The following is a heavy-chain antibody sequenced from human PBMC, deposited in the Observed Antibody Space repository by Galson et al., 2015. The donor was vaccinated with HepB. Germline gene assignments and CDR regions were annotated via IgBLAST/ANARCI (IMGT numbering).Heavy chain of an antibody. Sequence: SLRLSCAASGFTFSSYSMNWVRQAPGKGLEWVSYISSSSSTIYYADSVKGRFTISRDNAKNSLYLQMNSLRDEDTAVYYCARITDYYDSSGYYYVGRGYYYYGMDVWGQGTTVTVSS. D-gene: IGHD3-22*01. V-gene: IGHV3-48*02. CDR1: GFTFSSYS. CDR3: ARITDYYDSSGYYYVGRGYYYYGMDV. CDR2: ISSSSSTI. J-gene: IGHJ6*02.